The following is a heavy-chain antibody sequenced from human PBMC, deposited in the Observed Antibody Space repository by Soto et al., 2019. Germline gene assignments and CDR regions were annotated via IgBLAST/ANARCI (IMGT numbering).Heavy chain of an antibody. CDR1: GASINTGGFY. J-gene: IGHJ5*02. CDR3: ARASGYYDSSGPPRWFDP. D-gene: IGHD3-22*01. V-gene: IGHV4-31*03. CDR2: GSHTGSR. Sequence: SETLSLTCSVSGASINTGGFYWSWVRQFPGKGLDWIGYGSHTGSRYLNPSLRSRITISLDTPNNQFSLRLTSVTAADTAVYYCARASGYYDSSGPPRWFDPWGQGTLVTVSS.